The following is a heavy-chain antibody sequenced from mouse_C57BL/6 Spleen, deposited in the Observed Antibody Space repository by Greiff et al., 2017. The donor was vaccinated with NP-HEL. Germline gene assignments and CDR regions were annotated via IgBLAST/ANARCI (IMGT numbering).Heavy chain of an antibody. J-gene: IGHJ1*03. V-gene: IGHV1-80*01. D-gene: IGHD1-1*01. Sequence: QVQLQQSGAELVKPGASVKISCKASGYAFSSYWMNWVKQRPGKGLEWIGQIYPGDGDTNYNGKFKGKATLTADKSSSTAYMQLSSLTSEDSAVYFCARGGAITTVVATEYFDVWGTGTTVTVSS. CDR2: IYPGDGDT. CDR3: ARGGAITTVVATEYFDV. CDR1: GYAFSSYW.